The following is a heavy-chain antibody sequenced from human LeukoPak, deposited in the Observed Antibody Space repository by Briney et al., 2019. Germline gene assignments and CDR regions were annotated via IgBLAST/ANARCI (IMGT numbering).Heavy chain of an antibody. CDR3: ARGRGYSYVYYYYYYMDV. Sequence: PSETLSLTCTVSGGSISSSSYYWGWIRQPPGKRLEWIGSIYYSGSTYYNPSLKSRVTISVDTSKNQFSLKLSSVTAADTAVYYCARGRGYSYVYYYYYYMDVWGKGTTVTVSS. D-gene: IGHD5-18*01. V-gene: IGHV4-39*01. CDR2: IYYSGST. CDR1: GGSISSSSYY. J-gene: IGHJ6*03.